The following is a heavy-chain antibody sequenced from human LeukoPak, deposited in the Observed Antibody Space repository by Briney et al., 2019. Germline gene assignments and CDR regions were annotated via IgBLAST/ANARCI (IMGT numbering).Heavy chain of an antibody. J-gene: IGHJ4*02. Sequence: GGSLTLSCAASGFTFSDYAMSWVRQVPGKGLEWVSGINWSGGSTGYADPLRGRFTISRDNAKNSLYLQMDSLRAEDTALYYCARAPITSPFYFDYWGQGTLVTVSS. CDR1: GFTFSDYA. V-gene: IGHV3-20*04. CDR3: ARAPITSPFYFDY. CDR2: INWSGGST. D-gene: IGHD2-2*01.